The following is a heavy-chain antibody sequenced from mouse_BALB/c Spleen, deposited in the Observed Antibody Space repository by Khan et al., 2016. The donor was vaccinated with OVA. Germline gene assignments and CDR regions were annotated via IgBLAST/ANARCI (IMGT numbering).Heavy chain of an antibody. J-gene: IGHJ4*01. CDR1: GSTFSSYA. CDR3: TRLVDY. V-gene: IGHV5-6-5*01. Sequence: EVELVESGGGLVKPGGSLKLSCAASGSTFSSYAVSWIRQTPEKRLEWVASINSGGSTYYPDRVKGRFTISRDDARNILYLQMSSLGSEDTAMYYCTRLVDYWGQGTSVTVSS. CDR2: INSGGST.